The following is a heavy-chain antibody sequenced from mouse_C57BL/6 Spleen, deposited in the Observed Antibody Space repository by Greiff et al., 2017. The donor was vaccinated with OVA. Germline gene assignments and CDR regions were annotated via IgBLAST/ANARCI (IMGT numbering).Heavy chain of an antibody. CDR2: IYPGSGST. CDR1: GYTFTSYW. Sequence: VQLQQPGAELVKPGASVKMSCKASGYTFTSYWITWVKQRPGQGLEWIGDIYPGSGSTNYNEKFKSKATLTVDTSSSTAYMQLSSLASEDSAVYYCGRSRTGQATGVYWGQGTTLTVSS. D-gene: IGHD3-2*02. CDR3: GRSRTGQATGVY. J-gene: IGHJ2*01. V-gene: IGHV1-55*01.